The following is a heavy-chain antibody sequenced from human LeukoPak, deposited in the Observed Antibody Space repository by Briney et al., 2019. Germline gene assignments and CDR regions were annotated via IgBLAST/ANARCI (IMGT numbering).Heavy chain of an antibody. CDR1: GGSISSYY. Sequence: PSETLSLTCTVSGGSISSYYWSWIRQPPGKGLEWIGYIYYSGSTNYNPSLKSRVTISVDTSKNQFSLKLSSVTAADTAVYYCAREDSSFYAFDNLGQGKMGTGSS. J-gene: IGHJ3*02. V-gene: IGHV4-59*01. CDR2: IYYSGST. D-gene: IGHD6-6*01. CDR3: AREDSSFYAFDN.